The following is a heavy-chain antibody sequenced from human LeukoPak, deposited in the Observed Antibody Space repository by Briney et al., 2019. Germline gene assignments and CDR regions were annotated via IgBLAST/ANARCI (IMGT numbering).Heavy chain of an antibody. CDR3: VKDRRGGSYYAATFDI. J-gene: IGHJ3*02. CDR2: ISDSGDIT. D-gene: IGHD1-26*01. V-gene: IGHV3-23*01. CDR1: GFTFSSYA. Sequence: PGGSPRLSCAATGFTFSSYAMSWVRQAPGKGLKWVSGISDSGDITYYADSVKGRFTISRDNSKNTLYVQMKSLRVEDTAVYYCVKDRRGGSYYAATFDIWGQGTMVTVSS.